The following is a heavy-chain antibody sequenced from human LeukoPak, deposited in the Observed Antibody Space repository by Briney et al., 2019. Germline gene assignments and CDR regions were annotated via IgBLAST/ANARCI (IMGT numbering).Heavy chain of an antibody. CDR3: ARDDPKYYYYYGMDV. CDR2: IIPILGIA. CDR1: GGTFSSYA. J-gene: IGHJ6*02. Sequence: ASVKVSCKASGGTFSSYAISWLRQAPGQGLEWMGRIIPILGIANYAQKLQGRVTITADKSTSTAYMELSSLRSEDTAVYYCARDDPKYYYYYGMDVWGQGTTVTVSS. V-gene: IGHV1-69*04.